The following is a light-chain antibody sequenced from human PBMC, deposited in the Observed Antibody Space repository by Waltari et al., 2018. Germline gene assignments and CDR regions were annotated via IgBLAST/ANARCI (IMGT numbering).Light chain of an antibody. CDR2: QDN. Sequence: SYEVTQPPSVSVSPGQTATISCSGDNLGGKYVCWFQHKPGQAPVLIIDQDNKRPSGIPGRFPASNSGNTATLTISGAQAVDEADYYCQSWDSDLTFGGGTKLTVL. CDR1: NLGGKY. CDR3: QSWDSDLT. V-gene: IGLV3-1*01. J-gene: IGLJ2*01.